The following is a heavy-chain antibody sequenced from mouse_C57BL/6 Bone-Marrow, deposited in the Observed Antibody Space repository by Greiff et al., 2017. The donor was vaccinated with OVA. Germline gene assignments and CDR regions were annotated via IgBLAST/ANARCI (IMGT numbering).Heavy chain of an antibody. CDR3: ARDYGDYYARDY. Sequence: VQLQQPGAELVKPGASVKLSCKASGYTFTSYWMHWVKQRPGQGLEWIGMIHPNSGSTNYNEKFQSKATLTVDKSSSTAYMQLSSLTSEDSAVYYCARDYGDYYARDYWGQGTSVTVSS. V-gene: IGHV1-64*01. D-gene: IGHD2-4*01. CDR1: GYTFTSYW. J-gene: IGHJ4*01. CDR2: IHPNSGST.